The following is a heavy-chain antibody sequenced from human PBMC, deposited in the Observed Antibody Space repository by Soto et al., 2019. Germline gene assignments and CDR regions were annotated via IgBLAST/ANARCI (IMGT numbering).Heavy chain of an antibody. V-gene: IGHV5-10-1*01. J-gene: IGHJ3*02. CDR2: IDPSDSYT. Sequence: VESLKISCKGPGYSFTSYCISWLRQMPVKCLEWMGRIDPSDSYTNYSPSFQGHVTISADKSISTAYLQWSSLKASDTAMYYCARHAIAVAGTSDAFDIWGQETMVTVSS. CDR3: ARHAIAVAGTSDAFDI. CDR1: GYSFTSYC. D-gene: IGHD6-19*01.